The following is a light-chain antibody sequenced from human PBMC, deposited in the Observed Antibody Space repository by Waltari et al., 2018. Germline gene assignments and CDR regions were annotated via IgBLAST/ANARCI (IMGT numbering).Light chain of an antibody. V-gene: IGKV1-12*01. CDR1: QSISNW. CDR3: QQYNSDDWT. J-gene: IGKJ1*01. CDR2: GAS. Sequence: DIQMTQSPSSVSAFVGDRVTITCRASQSISNWLAWYQQKPGKAPKLLIYGASDLHSGVPSRFSGSGAGTDFTLTISSLQAEDFATYYCQQYNSDDWTFGQGTKEEI.